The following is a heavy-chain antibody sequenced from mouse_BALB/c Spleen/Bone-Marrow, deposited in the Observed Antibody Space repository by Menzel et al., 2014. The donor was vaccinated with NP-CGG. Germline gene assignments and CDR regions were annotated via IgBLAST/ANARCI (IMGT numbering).Heavy chain of an antibody. V-gene: IGHV5-4*02. CDR3: TRGLGWFGY. J-gene: IGHJ3*01. CDR1: GFTFSDYY. D-gene: IGHD4-1*01. Sequence: EVMLVESGGDLVKPGGSLRLSCAASGFTFSDYYMYWIRQTPEKRLEWVATISDGGSYTNYADSVKGRFTISRDKAKNNLYLQMSSLKSEDTAMYYCTRGLGWFGYWGQGTLVTVSA. CDR2: ISDGGSYT.